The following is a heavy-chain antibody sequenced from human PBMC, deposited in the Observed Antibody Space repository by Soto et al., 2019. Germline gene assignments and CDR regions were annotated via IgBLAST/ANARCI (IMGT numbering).Heavy chain of an antibody. D-gene: IGHD2-15*01. J-gene: IGHJ4*02. CDR2: IYSGAT. V-gene: IGHV4-30-2*01. Sequence: SETLSLTCAVSGGSIISGGYSWSWIRQPPGKGLEWIGYIYSGATHYNPSLESRVTIAMDRSKNQVSLSLKSVTAADTAVYYCAREDSGAFFDFWGQGTLVTVSS. CDR3: AREDSGAFFDF. CDR1: GGSIISGGYS.